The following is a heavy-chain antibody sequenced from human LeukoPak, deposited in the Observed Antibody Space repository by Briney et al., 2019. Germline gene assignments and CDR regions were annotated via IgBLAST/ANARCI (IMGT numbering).Heavy chain of an antibody. J-gene: IGHJ5*02. CDR3: ARKHGRGYSYRYEKYNWFDP. V-gene: IGHV1-69*01. Sequence: ASVKVSCKASGGTFSSYAISWVRQAPGQGLEWMGGIIPIFATANYAQNFQGRVTITADESTSTAYMELSSLRSEDTAVYYCARKHGRGYSYRYEKYNWFDPWGQGTLVTVSS. D-gene: IGHD5-18*01. CDR2: IIPIFATA. CDR1: GGTFSSYA.